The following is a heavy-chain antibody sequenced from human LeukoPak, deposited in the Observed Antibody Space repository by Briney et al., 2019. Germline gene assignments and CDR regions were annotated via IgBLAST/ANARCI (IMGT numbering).Heavy chain of an antibody. CDR1: GYTFTGYY. V-gene: IGHV1-2*02. CDR3: ARVLRYFDFNFDY. CDR2: INPNSGGT. Sequence: VASVKVSCKASGYTFTGYYMHWVRQAPGQGLEWMGWINPNSGGTNYAQKFQGRVTITADKSTSTAYMELSSLRSEDTAVYYCARVLRYFDFNFDYWGQGTLVTVSS. D-gene: IGHD3-9*01. J-gene: IGHJ4*02.